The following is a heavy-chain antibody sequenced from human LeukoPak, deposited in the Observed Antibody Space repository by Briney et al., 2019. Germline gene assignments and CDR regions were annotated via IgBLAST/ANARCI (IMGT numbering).Heavy chain of an antibody. D-gene: IGHD1-26*01. CDR1: GYTLSNFG. CDR2: ISGYNGNT. V-gene: IGHV1-18*01. Sequence: ASVKVSCKASGYTLSNFGISWVRQAPGQGLEWVGWISGYNGNTKYAQKLQGRVTVTTNTSTSTAYMDLWSLTSDDAAVYYCARRDTSGSYYLWYFDYWGQGTLVTVSS. CDR3: ARRDTSGSYYLWYFDY. J-gene: IGHJ4*02.